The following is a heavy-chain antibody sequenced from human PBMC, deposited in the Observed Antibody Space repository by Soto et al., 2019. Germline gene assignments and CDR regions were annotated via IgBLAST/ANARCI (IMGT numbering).Heavy chain of an antibody. CDR1: GGSLSDYY. V-gene: IGHV4-34*01. J-gene: IGHJ6*02. Sequence: PAESLSVTGGVYGGSLSDYYWSWIRQPPGKGLEWIGEINHSGSTNYNPSLKSRVTISVDTSKNQFSLKLSSVTAADTAVYYCARGGYGVVIDYYYGMDVWGQGTTVTVSS. D-gene: IGHD3-3*01. CDR2: INHSGST. CDR3: ARGGYGVVIDYYYGMDV.